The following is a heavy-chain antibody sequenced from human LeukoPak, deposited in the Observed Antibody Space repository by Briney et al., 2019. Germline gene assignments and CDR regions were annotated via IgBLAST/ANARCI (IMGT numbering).Heavy chain of an antibody. CDR1: GFTFSSYA. J-gene: IGHJ6*03. CDR3: ARDRGYSSGWYRAYYYYYYYMDV. Sequence: GGSLRLSCVASGFTFSSYAMSWVRQAPGKGLEWVSAISGSGGSTYYADSVKGRFTISRDNAKNSLYLQMNSLRAEDTAVYYCARDRGYSSGWYRAYYYYYYYMDVWGKGTTVTVSS. CDR2: ISGSGGST. V-gene: IGHV3-23*01. D-gene: IGHD6-19*01.